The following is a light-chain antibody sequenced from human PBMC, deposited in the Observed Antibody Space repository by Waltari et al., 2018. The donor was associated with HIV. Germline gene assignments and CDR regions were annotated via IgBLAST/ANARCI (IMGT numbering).Light chain of an antibody. CDR2: RNN. Sequence: QSVPTQPPSASGTPGQRVTISCSGRRSNIGSNHVYWYQQIPGTAPKPLIYRNNQRPSGVPDRFSGSKSGTSASLAISGLRSEDEADYYCATWDDSLSGWVFGGGTKLTVL. CDR3: ATWDDSLSGWV. V-gene: IGLV1-47*01. J-gene: IGLJ3*02. CDR1: RSNIGSNH.